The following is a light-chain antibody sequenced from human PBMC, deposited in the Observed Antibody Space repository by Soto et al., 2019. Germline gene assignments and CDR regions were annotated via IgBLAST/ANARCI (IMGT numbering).Light chain of an antibody. V-gene: IGLV2-14*03. Sequence: QSALTQPASVSGSPGQSITISCTGSNSDIGYYNFVSWYQKHPGKAPKLLIFGVTNRPSGVSNRFSASKSGATASLTISGLQAEYEADYYCSSYASTNSLVFGTGTKVTVL. CDR3: SSYASTNSLV. CDR1: NSDIGYYNF. CDR2: GVT. J-gene: IGLJ1*01.